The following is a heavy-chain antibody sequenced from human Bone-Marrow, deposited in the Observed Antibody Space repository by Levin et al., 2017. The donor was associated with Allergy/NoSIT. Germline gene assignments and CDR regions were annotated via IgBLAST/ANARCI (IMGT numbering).Heavy chain of an antibody. CDR2: IRHDGTNK. CDR1: GFFFSSYG. J-gene: IGHJ4*02. D-gene: IGHD3-3*01. Sequence: GGSLRLSCAASGFFFSSYGMHWVRQAPGKGLEWVALIRHDGTNKYYADSVKGRFTISRDISKNMVFLQMNSLRAEDTAVYYCARDYDFWTNYYAPDYWGQGSLVTVSS. CDR3: ARDYDFWTNYYAPDY. V-gene: IGHV3-30*02.